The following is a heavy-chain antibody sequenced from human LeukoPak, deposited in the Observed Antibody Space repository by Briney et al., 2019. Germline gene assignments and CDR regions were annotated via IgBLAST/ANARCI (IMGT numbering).Heavy chain of an antibody. CDR1: GDSW. Sequence: GGSLRLSCAGSGDSWMHWVRQVPGKGLVWVSRIKTDGSSTSYADSVKGRFTISNDNAENTLYLQMNSLRAEDTAVYYCARAPLEDSSGWYEVVRYFDYWGQGTLVTVSS. J-gene: IGHJ4*02. CDR2: IKTDGSST. D-gene: IGHD6-19*01. CDR3: ARAPLEDSSGWYEVVRYFDY. V-gene: IGHV3-74*01.